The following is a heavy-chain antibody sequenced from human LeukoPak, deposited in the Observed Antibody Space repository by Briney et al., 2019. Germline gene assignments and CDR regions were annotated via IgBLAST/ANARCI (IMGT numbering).Heavy chain of an antibody. J-gene: IGHJ4*02. CDR1: GFTFSNYW. CDR3: ARGGAAAARKRGIDY. Sequence: PGGSLRLSCAASGFTFSNYWMHWVRQAPGKGLVWVSRINSDGSSTSYADSVEGRFTISRDNAKDTLYLQMNSLRVEDTAVYYCARGGAAAARKRGIDYWGQGTLVTVSS. V-gene: IGHV3-74*01. CDR2: INSDGSST. D-gene: IGHD6-13*01.